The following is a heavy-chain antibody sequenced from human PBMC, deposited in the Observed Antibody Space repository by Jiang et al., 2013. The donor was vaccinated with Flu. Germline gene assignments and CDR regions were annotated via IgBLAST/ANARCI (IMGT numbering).Heavy chain of an antibody. CDR2: ISYDGSNK. J-gene: IGHJ4*02. CDR3: ARSLVVVRWYFDY. Sequence: QLVESGGGVVQPGRSLRLSCAASGFTFSTYAMHWVRQAPGKGLEWVAVISYDGSNKYYADSVKGRFTISRDNSKNTLYLQMNSLRTEDAAVYYCARSLVVVRWYFDYWGQGTLVTVSS. CDR1: GFTFSTYA. V-gene: IGHV3-30*01. D-gene: IGHD3-22*01.